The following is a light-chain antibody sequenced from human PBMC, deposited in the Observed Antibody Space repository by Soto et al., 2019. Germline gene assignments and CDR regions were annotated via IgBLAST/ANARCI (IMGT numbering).Light chain of an antibody. Sequence: EIVMTQSPATLSVSPGERATLSCRASQSVSNNLACYQQKPGQPPRLLIYDASTRATGIPARFSGSGSGTEFTLTVSSLQSEDFAVYYCQQYNTSPLLTFGGGTKLETK. CDR2: DAS. J-gene: IGKJ4*01. V-gene: IGKV3-15*01. CDR3: QQYNTSPLLT. CDR1: QSVSNN.